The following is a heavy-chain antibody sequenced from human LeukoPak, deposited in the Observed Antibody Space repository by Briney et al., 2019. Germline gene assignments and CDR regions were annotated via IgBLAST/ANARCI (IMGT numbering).Heavy chain of an antibody. CDR2: ISSSSSYI. CDR1: GFTFSSYS. V-gene: IGHV3-21*01. Sequence: GGSLRLSCAASGFTFSSYSMNWVRQAPGKGLEWVSSISSSSSYIYYADSVKGRFTISRDNAKNSLYLQMNSLRAEDTAVYYCARGLLWFGELLNYYYYMDVWGKGTTVTVSS. J-gene: IGHJ6*03. CDR3: ARGLLWFGELLNYYYYMDV. D-gene: IGHD3-10*01.